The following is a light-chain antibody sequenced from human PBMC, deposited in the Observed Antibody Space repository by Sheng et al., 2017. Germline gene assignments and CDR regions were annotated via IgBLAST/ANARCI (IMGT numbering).Light chain of an antibody. CDR3: QQYGSSSWT. Sequence: EIVLTQSPGTLSLSPGERATLSCRASQSVSSSYLAWYQQKPGQAPRLLIYGASSRATGIPDRFSGSGSGTDFTLTISRLEPEDFAVYYCQQYGSSSWTFGQGPRW. J-gene: IGKJ1*01. CDR1: QSVSSSY. CDR2: GAS. V-gene: IGKV3-20*01.